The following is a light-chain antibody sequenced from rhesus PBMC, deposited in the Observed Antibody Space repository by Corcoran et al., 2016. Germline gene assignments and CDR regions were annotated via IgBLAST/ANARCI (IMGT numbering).Light chain of an antibody. CDR2: RAS. CDR1: QGISIN. CDR3: QLGYGILT. Sequence: DIQMTQSPSSLSASVGDRVTITCRASQGISINLAWYQQKPGKVPKLLIYRASTLQSGVPSSFSGGGSGTNFTLTISSLQPEDFATYYCQLGYGILTFGGATNVEIK. V-gene: IGKV1-25*01. J-gene: IGKJ4*01.